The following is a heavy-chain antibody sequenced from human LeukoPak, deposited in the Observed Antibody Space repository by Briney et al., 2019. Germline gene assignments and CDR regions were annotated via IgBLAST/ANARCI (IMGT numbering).Heavy chain of an antibody. CDR1: GYSFTTKT. D-gene: IGHD3-22*01. Sequence: ASVKVSCKASGYSFTTKTIHWVRQAPGQRLEWMGWINIGNGYIKYSQEFQGRVTITSDTSASTAYMELRSLRSDDTAVYYCARGVPPRRNYDSNGYYSYYFDYWGQGTLVTVSS. J-gene: IGHJ4*02. CDR2: INIGNGYI. CDR3: ARGVPPRRNYDSNGYYSYYFDY. V-gene: IGHV1-3*04.